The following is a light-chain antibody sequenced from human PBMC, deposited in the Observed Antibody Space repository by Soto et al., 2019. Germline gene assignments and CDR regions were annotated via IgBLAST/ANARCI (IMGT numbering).Light chain of an antibody. J-gene: IGLJ1*01. CDR2: EVS. CDR3: SSYTGSSTLYG. Sequence: QSALTQPASVSGSPGQSITISCTGTSSEVGGYNYVSWYQQHPGKAPKLMIYEVSHRPSGVSNRFSGSKSGNTASLTISGLQAEDEVDYYCSSYTGSSTLYGFGTGTKLTVL. V-gene: IGLV2-14*01. CDR1: SSEVGGYNY.